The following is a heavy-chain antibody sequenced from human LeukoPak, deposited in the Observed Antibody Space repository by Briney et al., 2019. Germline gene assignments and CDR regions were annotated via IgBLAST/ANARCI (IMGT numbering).Heavy chain of an antibody. V-gene: IGHV3-30*18. Sequence: GGSLRLSCAASGFTFSNTWMNWVRQAPGKGLEWVAVISYVGDDQFYAESVKGRFTISRDNSEKTVFLQMNSLRGEDTAVYYCAKDRSSGPHYYYGMDVWGQGTTVIVSS. D-gene: IGHD6-25*01. J-gene: IGHJ6*02. CDR1: GFTFSNTW. CDR3: AKDRSSGPHYYYGMDV. CDR2: ISYVGDDQ.